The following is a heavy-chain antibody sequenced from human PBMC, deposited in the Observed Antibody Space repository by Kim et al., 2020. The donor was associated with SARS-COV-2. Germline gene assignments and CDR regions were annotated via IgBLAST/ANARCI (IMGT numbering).Heavy chain of an antibody. Sequence: LKSRVTISVDTSKNQFSLQLSSVTAADPAVYYCAGALPTGYRFGWWFDPWGQGTLVTVSS. J-gene: IGHJ5*02. CDR3: AGALPTGYRFGWWFDP. D-gene: IGHD3-16*02. V-gene: IGHV4-59*01.